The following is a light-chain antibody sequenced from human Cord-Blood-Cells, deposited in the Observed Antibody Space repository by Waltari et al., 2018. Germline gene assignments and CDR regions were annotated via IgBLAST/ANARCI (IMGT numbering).Light chain of an antibody. Sequence: FELTQPPSASVSPGQTASITCSGDKLGDRSACGYQQKPVQSPVLVIYQDSKRPPGIPERFSGSNSGNTATLTISGTQAMDEADYYCQAWDSSTYVFGTGTKVTVL. CDR2: QDS. CDR3: QAWDSSTYV. CDR1: KLGDRS. J-gene: IGLJ1*01. V-gene: IGLV3-1*01.